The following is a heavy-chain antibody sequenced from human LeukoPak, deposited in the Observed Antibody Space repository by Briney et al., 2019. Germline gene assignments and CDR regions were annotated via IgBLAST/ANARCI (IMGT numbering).Heavy chain of an antibody. D-gene: IGHD5-18*01. V-gene: IGHV3-21*01. CDR2: IGSSNSYI. CDR1: GFTFSSYH. CDR3: ARRATTERGHSYGLDY. J-gene: IGHJ4*02. Sequence: GGSLRLSCEVSGFTFSSYHMNWVRQAPGKGLEWVSSIGSSNSYIHYADSMTGRFTISRDNAKNSLYLQMNSLRAEDTAMYYCARRATTERGHSYGLDYWGQGTLVTVSS.